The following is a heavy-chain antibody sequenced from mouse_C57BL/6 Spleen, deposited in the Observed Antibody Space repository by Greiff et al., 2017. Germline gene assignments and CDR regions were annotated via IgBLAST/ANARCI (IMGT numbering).Heavy chain of an antibody. J-gene: IGHJ3*01. D-gene: IGHD1-1*01. Sequence: QVQLQQSGPELVKPGASVKISCKASGYSFTSYYIHWVKQRPGQGLEWIGWIYPGSGNTKYNEKFKGKATLTADTSSSTAYMQLSSLTSEDSAVYYCARGSGSSLGWFAYWGQGTLVTVSA. V-gene: IGHV1-66*01. CDR1: GYSFTSYY. CDR3: ARGSGSSLGWFAY. CDR2: IYPGSGNT.